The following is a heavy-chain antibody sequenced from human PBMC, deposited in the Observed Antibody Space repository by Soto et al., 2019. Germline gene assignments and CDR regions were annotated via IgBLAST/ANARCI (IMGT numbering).Heavy chain of an antibody. CDR2: ISDDGYTI. D-gene: IGHD2-2*01. J-gene: IGHJ4*02. CDR1: GFTFSDFY. CDR3: GREDSIIIPAVSDF. Sequence: GGSLRLSCATSGFTFSDFYMSWVRQAPGKGPEWVSYISDDGYTIYYADSVKGRFTISRDNAKNSLDLQMTNLRAEDTAVYYCGREDSIIIPAVSDFWGQGTLVTVSS. V-gene: IGHV3-11*01.